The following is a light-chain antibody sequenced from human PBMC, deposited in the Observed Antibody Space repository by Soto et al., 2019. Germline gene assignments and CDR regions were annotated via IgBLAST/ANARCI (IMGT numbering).Light chain of an antibody. CDR3: SSYAGSSNV. CDR2: EVN. V-gene: IGLV2-8*01. CDR1: SSDVGGYNY. J-gene: IGLJ1*01. Sequence: QSVLTQPPSASGSPGQSVAISCTGTSSDVGGYNYVSWYQQHPGKAPKLMIYEVNKRPSGVPDRFSGSKPGNTASLTVSGFQAEDEADYYCSSYAGSSNVFGTGTKVTVL.